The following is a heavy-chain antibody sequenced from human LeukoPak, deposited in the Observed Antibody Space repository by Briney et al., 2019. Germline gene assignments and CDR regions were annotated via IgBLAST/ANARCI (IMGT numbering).Heavy chain of an antibody. CDR1: GGSISSGGYY. J-gene: IGHJ4*02. V-gene: IGHV4-31*03. CDR3: ARWRGRSGYYPHFDY. CDR2: IYYSGST. Sequence: SETLSLTCTVSGGSISSGGYYWTWIRQHPGKGLEWIGYIYYSGSTFYNPSLKSRVTISVDTSKNQFSLKLSSVTAADTAAYYCARWRGRSGYYPHFDYWGQGTVVTVSS. D-gene: IGHD3-3*01.